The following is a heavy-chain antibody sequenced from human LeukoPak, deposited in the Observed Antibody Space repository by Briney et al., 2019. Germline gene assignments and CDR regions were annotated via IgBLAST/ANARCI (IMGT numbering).Heavy chain of an antibody. CDR2: MNGEGTTI. CDR3: ATARNFRFEY. Sequence: PGGSLRLSCATSGLTFRTTWMHWVSQAPGKGLMWVSRMNGEGTTIDYADSVKGRFTVSRDYAKNTLFLQMNNLRTEDTALYFCATARNFRFEYWGQGSLVIVSA. CDR1: GLTFRTTW. D-gene: IGHD1-7*01. V-gene: IGHV3-74*01. J-gene: IGHJ4*02.